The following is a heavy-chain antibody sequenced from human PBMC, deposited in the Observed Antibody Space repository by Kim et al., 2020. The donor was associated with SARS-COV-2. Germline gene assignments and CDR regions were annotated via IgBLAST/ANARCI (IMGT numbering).Heavy chain of an antibody. CDR2: ISYDGSNK. CDR3: ARDEGGDPGYSSGWSHLFDY. D-gene: IGHD6-19*01. Sequence: GGSLRLSCAASGFTFSSYAMHWVRQAPGKGLEWVAVISYDGSNKYYADSVKGRFTISRDNSKNTLYLQMNSLRAEDTAVYYCARDEGGDPGYSSGWSHLFDYWGQGTLVTVSS. V-gene: IGHV3-30*04. CDR1: GFTFSSYA. J-gene: IGHJ4*02.